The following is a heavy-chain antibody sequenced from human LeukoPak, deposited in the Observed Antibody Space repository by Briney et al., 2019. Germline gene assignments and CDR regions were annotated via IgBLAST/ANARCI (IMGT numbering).Heavy chain of an antibody. V-gene: IGHV4-39*01. CDR3: ARHFHYDFWSGYYHPNWFDP. D-gene: IGHD3-3*01. J-gene: IGHJ5*02. Sequence: SETLSLTCTVSGGSISGSSYYWGWIRQPPGKGLEWIGSIHYSRNTYYNPSLKSRLTISVDTSKNQFSLKVRSVTAADTAVYYCARHFHYDFWSGYYHPNWFDPWGQGTLLTVSS. CDR1: GGSISGSSYY. CDR2: IHYSRNT.